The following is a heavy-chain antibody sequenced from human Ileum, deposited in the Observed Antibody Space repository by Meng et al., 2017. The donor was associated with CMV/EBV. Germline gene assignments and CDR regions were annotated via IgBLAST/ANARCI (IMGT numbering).Heavy chain of an antibody. CDR3: ARPYTSGWSNWFDP. V-gene: IGHV1-2*02. Sequence: QARLGRSGAEVKKPGASGKVSCKASGYTFNASHVHWVRQAPGQGLEWMGWINPNSGGTKYAQKFRGRVTLTRDTSISTVYMDLTTITSDDTAVYYCARPYTSGWSNWFDPWGQGTLVTVSS. CDR1: GYTFNASH. J-gene: IGHJ5*02. CDR2: INPNSGGT. D-gene: IGHD6-19*01.